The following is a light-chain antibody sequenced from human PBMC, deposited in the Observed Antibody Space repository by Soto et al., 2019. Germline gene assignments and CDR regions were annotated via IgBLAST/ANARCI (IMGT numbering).Light chain of an antibody. CDR1: QSTNY. CDR2: GAS. V-gene: IGKV3-20*01. CDR3: QQYGSSPAT. Sequence: FVLTQSTGSRSLSPGEKASLSCRASQSTNYLTWYQHKPGQAPRLLIYGASSRATGIPDRFSGSGSGTDFTLTISRLEPEDFAVYYCQQYGSSPATFGQGTKVDIK. J-gene: IGKJ1*01.